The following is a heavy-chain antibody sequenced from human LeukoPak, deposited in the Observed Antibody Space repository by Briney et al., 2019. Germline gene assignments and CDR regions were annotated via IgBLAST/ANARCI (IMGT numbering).Heavy chain of an antibody. Sequence: GGSLRLSCAASGFTFSSYAMHWVRQAPGKGLEWVAVISYDGSNEYYADSVKGRFTISRDNSKNTLFLQMNSLRAEDTAVYYCGRGHWGLDYWGQGALVTVSS. CDR1: GFTFSSYA. D-gene: IGHD7-27*01. CDR3: GRGHWGLDY. J-gene: IGHJ4*02. CDR2: ISYDGSNE. V-gene: IGHV3-30*04.